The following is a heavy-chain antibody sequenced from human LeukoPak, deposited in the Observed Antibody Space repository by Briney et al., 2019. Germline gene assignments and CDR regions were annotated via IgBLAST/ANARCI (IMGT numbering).Heavy chain of an antibody. J-gene: IGHJ4*02. V-gene: IGHV4-34*01. CDR2: INHSGST. D-gene: IGHD6-6*01. CDR1: GGSFSGYY. Sequence: PSETLSLTCAVYGGSFSGYYWSWIRQPPGKGLEWIGEINHSGSTNYNPSLKSRVTISVDTSKNQFSLKLSSVTAADTAVYYCARDESSSSDSGIDYWGQGTLVTVSS. CDR3: ARDESSSSDSGIDY.